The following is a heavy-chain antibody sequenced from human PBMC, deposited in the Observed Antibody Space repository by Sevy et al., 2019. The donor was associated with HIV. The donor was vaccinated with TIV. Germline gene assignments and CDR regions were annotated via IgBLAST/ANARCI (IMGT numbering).Heavy chain of an antibody. J-gene: IGHJ4*02. Sequence: GGSLILSCAASGFTFSSYSMNWVRQAPGKGLEWVSYISSSSSTIYYADSVKGRFTISRDNAKNSLYLQMNSLRAEDTAVYYCASGGDGYNYDQKENDYWGQGTLVTVSS. CDR1: GFTFSSYS. V-gene: IGHV3-48*01. CDR3: ASGGDGYNYDQKENDY. CDR2: ISSSSSTI. D-gene: IGHD5-12*01.